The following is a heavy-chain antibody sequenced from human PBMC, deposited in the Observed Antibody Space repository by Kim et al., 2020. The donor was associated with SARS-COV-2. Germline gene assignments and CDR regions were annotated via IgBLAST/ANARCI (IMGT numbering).Heavy chain of an antibody. CDR1: GYSFTSYW. CDR2: IYPGDSDT. V-gene: IGHV5-51*01. CDR3: ARSSHYGSGSYYFYP. Sequence: GESLKISCKGSGYSFTSYWIGWVRQMPGKGLEWMGIIYPGDSDTRYSPSFQGQVTISADKSISTAYLQWSSLKAPDTAMYYCARSSHYGSGSYYFYPWGQGPLVTVSS. J-gene: IGHJ5*02. D-gene: IGHD3-10*01.